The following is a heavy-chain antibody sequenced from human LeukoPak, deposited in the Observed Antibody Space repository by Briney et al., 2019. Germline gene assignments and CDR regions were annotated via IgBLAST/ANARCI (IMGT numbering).Heavy chain of an antibody. CDR1: GFTFSSYA. CDR3: AKGYKVTTYDVDVFDI. Sequence: GGSLRLSCAASGFTFSSYAMSWVGQAPGKGLDWVSTISGSVGSTYYADSVKGRFTISRDNSKNTLYLQMNSLRAEDTAVYYCAKGYKVTTYDVDVFDIWGQGTMVTVSS. V-gene: IGHV3-23*01. D-gene: IGHD4-17*01. CDR2: ISGSVGST. J-gene: IGHJ3*02.